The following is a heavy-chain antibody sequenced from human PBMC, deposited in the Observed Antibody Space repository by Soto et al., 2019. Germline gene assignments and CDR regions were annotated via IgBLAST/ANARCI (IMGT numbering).Heavy chain of an antibody. V-gene: IGHV3-23*05. Sequence: GGSLRLSCAASGFTFQAYAMSWVRQAPGKGLEWVSTINPSSSNTYYPDSVKGRFTISRDNSKDTLYLQMDSLRADDTALYYCAKGANYYGIFEYWGQGILVTVSS. CDR1: GFTFQAYA. D-gene: IGHD3-22*01. CDR2: INPSSSNT. CDR3: AKGANYYGIFEY. J-gene: IGHJ4*02.